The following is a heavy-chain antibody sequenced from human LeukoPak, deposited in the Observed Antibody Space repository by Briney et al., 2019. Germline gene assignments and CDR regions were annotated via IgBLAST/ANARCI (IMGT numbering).Heavy chain of an antibody. CDR2: ISYDGSNK. CDR3: ASFTEDDNPTWTLDAFDI. V-gene: IGHV3-30-3*01. J-gene: IGHJ3*02. CDR1: GFTFSSYA. Sequence: GGSLRLSCAASGFTFSSYAMHWARQAPGKGLEWVAVISYDGSNKYYADSVKGRFTISRDNSKNTLYLQMNSLRAEDTAVYYCASFTEDDNPTWTLDAFDIWGQGTMVTVSS. D-gene: IGHD3-9*01.